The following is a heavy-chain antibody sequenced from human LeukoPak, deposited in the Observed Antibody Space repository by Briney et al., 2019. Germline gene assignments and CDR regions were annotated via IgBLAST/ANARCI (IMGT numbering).Heavy chain of an antibody. V-gene: IGHV3-33*01. D-gene: IGHD6-19*01. CDR2: IWYDGTNK. Sequence: GGSLRLSCAASGFIFSNYGFHWVRQAPGKGLEWVAVIWYDGTNKYYADSVKGRFTISRDNSKNTLNLQMNSLRAEDTAVYYCARDLERGHSSGCDYWGQGTLVTVS. CDR1: GFIFSNYG. CDR3: ARDLERGHSSGCDY. J-gene: IGHJ4*02.